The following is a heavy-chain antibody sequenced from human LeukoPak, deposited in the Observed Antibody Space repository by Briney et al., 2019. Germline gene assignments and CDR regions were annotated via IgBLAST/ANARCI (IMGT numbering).Heavy chain of an antibody. V-gene: IGHV3-23*01. Sequence: GGSLRLSCAASGFTFSSYAMSWVRQAQGKGLEWVSAISGSGGSTYYADSVKGRFTISRDNSKNTLYLQMNSLRAEDTAVYYCSLHREIVVVAGELFDYWGQGTLVTVSS. CDR3: SLHREIVVVAGELFDY. CDR2: ISGSGGST. J-gene: IGHJ4*02. D-gene: IGHD2-15*01. CDR1: GFTFSSYA.